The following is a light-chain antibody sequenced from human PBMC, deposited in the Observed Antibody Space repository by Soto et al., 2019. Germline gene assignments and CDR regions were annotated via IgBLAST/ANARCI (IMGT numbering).Light chain of an antibody. Sequence: QSVLTQPASVSESPGQSITISCAGTSSDVGSYKYVSWYQHYPGKAPKLIIYGVSNRPPGVSDRFSGSKSGNTASLTISGLQAEDEADYYCISYTTSSTVLFGGGTKVTVL. J-gene: IGLJ2*01. CDR3: ISYTTSSTVL. CDR1: SSDVGSYKY. V-gene: IGLV2-14*01. CDR2: GVS.